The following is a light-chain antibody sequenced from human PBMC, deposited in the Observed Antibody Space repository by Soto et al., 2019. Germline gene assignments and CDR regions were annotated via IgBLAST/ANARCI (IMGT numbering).Light chain of an antibody. CDR3: QQYNNWPRT. CDR2: GAS. CDR1: QSVSSSY. J-gene: IGKJ1*01. V-gene: IGKV3-20*01. Sequence: DIVLTQSTGPLSFSPGERATFSCMSSQSVSSSYIAWYQQKRGQAPRRLIYGASIRATGIPDRFSGSWSGTDFTLTISRLEPEDVAVYYCQQYNNWPRTLGQGTKVDIK.